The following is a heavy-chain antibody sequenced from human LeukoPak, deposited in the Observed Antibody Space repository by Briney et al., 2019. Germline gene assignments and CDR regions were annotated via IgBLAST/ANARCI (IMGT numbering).Heavy chain of an antibody. V-gene: IGHV3-30*02. D-gene: IGHD6-13*01. CDR2: IRNDGTIK. CDR3: AKTASSSWGYFDY. Sequence: GGPLRLSCAASGFTFRTYGMHWVRQAPGKGLEWVAFIRNDGTIKYYADSVKGRFTISRDNSKNTLYLQMNSLRAEDTAVYYCAKTASSSWGYFDYWGQGTLVTVSS. J-gene: IGHJ4*02. CDR1: GFTFRTYG.